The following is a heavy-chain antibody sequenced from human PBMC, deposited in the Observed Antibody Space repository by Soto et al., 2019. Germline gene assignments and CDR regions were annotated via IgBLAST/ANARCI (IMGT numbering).Heavy chain of an antibody. V-gene: IGHV4-34*01. CDR2: ANDSGRT. Sequence: PSETQTLTCAVYGGSFGDYSWSWIGQPPRKGQEWIGDANDSGRTNYDHSLTSRATISVAPPKNQFYLKLSSVTAADTAVYYCARAPRAEITLTVVVRYFDHWGQGTLVTVS. CDR3: ARAPRAEITLTVVVRYFDH. CDR1: GGSFGDYS. D-gene: IGHD3-22*01. J-gene: IGHJ4*02.